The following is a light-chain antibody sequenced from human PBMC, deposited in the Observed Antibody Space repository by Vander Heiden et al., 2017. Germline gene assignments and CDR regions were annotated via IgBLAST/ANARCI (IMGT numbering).Light chain of an antibody. CDR1: QGISSY. J-gene: IGKJ5*01. CDR3: QQLNSYPIT. CDR2: AAS. V-gene: IGKV1-9*01. Sequence: DIQLTQSPSFLSASVGDRDTITCRASQGISSYLAWYQQKPGKAPKLLIYAASTLQSGVPSRFSGSGSGTEFTLTISSLQPEDFATYYCQQLNSYPITCGQGTRLEIK.